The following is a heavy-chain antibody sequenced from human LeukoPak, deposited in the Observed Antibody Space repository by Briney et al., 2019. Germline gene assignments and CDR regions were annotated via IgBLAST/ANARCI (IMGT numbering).Heavy chain of an antibody. CDR3: ASSTYYDFWSGYYFDY. CDR1: GFTFSSYS. J-gene: IGHJ4*02. CDR2: ISSSSSYI. Sequence: GGSLRLSCAASGFTFSSYSMNWVRQAPGKGLERVSSISSSSSYIYYADTVKGRFTISRDNAKNSLYLQMNSLRAEDTAVYYCASSTYYDFWSGYYFDYWGQGTLVTVSS. V-gene: IGHV3-21*01. D-gene: IGHD3-3*01.